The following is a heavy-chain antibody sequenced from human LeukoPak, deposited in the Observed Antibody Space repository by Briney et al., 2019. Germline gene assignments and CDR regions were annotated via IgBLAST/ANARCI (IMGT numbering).Heavy chain of an antibody. CDR2: INPSGGST. CDR3: ARQLGSYYFDY. Sequence: ASVKVSCKASGYTFTSYYMHWVRQAPGQGLEWMGIINPSGGSTNYAQKFQGRVTITADESTSTAYMELSSLRSEDTAVYYCARQLGSYYFDYWGQGTLVTVSS. V-gene: IGHV1-46*01. CDR1: GYTFTSYY. D-gene: IGHD1-1*01. J-gene: IGHJ4*02.